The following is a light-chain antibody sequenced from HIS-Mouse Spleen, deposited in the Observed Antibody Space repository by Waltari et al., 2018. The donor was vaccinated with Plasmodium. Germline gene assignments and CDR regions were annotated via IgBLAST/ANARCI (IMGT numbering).Light chain of an antibody. CDR2: QDS. J-gene: IGLJ2*01. CDR3: QAWDSSTAYVV. V-gene: IGLV3-1*01. CDR1: TLGDKY. Sequence: SYELTQPPSVSVSPGQTASITCPVVTLGDKYACWYQQKPGQSPVLVIYQDSKRPSGIPERFSGSNSGNTATLTISGTQAMDEADYYCQAWDSSTAYVVFGGGTKLTVL.